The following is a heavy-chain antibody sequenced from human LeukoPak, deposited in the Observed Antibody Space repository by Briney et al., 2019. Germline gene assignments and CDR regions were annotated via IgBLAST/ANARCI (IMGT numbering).Heavy chain of an antibody. J-gene: IGHJ5*02. V-gene: IGHV3-48*04. CDR3: ARVQGYSSGWLPLDP. Sequence: PGGSLRLSCAASGFTFSEYSMNWVRQTPGKGLEWVSYISGSSSPIFYADSVKGRFTVPRDNAKNSLYLQMKSLRADDTAIYYCARVQGYSSGWLPLDPWGQGTLVTVSS. CDR1: GFTFSEYS. CDR2: ISGSSSPI. D-gene: IGHD6-19*01.